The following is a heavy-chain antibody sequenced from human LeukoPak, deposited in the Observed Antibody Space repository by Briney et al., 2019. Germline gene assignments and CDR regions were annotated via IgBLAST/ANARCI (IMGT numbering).Heavy chain of an antibody. D-gene: IGHD6-13*01. V-gene: IGHV3-21*05. CDR1: GFTFSSYS. J-gene: IGHJ4*02. CDR2: ISSSSSYT. Sequence: GGSLRLSCAASGFTFSSYSMNWVRQAPGKGLEWVSHISSSSSYTNYADSVKGRFTISRDNAKNSLYLQMNSLRAEDTAVYYCAASAAGTQKLDYWGQGTLVTVSS. CDR3: AASAAGTQKLDY.